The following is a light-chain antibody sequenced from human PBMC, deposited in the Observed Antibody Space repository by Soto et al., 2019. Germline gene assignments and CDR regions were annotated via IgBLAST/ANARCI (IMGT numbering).Light chain of an antibody. V-gene: IGKV1-12*01. Sequence: IKMTQSPSTLNASVGGRVPITCRASHGISGWLAWYQQKPGKAPKLLIYAASSLQSGVPSRFSGSASGTYFTLTISSLQPEDFATYYCPQASSFPLTSCQGTRPEIK. CDR2: AAS. CDR1: HGISGW. J-gene: IGKJ5*01. CDR3: PQASSFPLT.